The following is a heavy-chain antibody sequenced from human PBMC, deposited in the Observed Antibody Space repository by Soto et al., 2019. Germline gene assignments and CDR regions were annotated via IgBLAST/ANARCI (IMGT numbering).Heavy chain of an antibody. D-gene: IGHD3-3*01. CDR3: ARDRRGVVGTARAFDT. CDR2: ISSGGVSI. CDR1: GFPFDMFN. J-gene: IGHJ3*02. V-gene: IGHV3-48*02. Sequence: GGSLRLSCVASGFPFDMFNMNWVRQAPGKGLEWVSYISSGGVSIYYADSVKGRFTISRDNAKNSLYLQMNSLRDEDTAVYYCARDRRGVVGTARAFDTWGQGTMVTV.